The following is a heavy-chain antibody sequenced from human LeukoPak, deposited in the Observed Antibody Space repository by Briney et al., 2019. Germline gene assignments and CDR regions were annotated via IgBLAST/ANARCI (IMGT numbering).Heavy chain of an antibody. D-gene: IGHD3-22*01. J-gene: IGHJ5*02. CDR1: GGSISSGDYY. CDR2: MYYSGST. Sequence: SQTLSLTCSVSGGSISSGDYYWSWIRQPPGKGLEWIGYMYYSGSTYYNPSLKSRVTISLDTSKNQFSQKLSSVTAADTAVYYCARPYYYDSRVDPWGQGTLVTVSS. V-gene: IGHV4-30-4*01. CDR3: ARPYYYDSRVDP.